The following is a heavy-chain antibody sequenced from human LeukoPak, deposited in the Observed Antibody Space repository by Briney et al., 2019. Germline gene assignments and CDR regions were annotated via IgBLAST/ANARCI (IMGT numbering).Heavy chain of an antibody. V-gene: IGHV1-69*01. J-gene: IGHJ6*04. CDR2: IIPIFGTA. D-gene: IGHD3-10*01. CDR1: AGTFTIYA. CDR3: ARERGGGSGSSHYYYYYGMDV. Sequence: SVTVSFTASAGTFTIYAISWVRQAPGQGLGWMGGIIPIFGTANYAQKFQGRDTITADESTSTAYMELSSLRSEDTAVYYCARERGGGSGSSHYYYYYGMDVWGKGTTVTVSS.